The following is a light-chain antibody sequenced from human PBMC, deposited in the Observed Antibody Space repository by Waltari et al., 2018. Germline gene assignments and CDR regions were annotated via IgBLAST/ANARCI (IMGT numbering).Light chain of an antibody. CDR3: QHRRNWPPYT. J-gene: IGKJ2*01. CDR2: DAS. CDR1: ESIGIY. Sequence: EIVLTQSPATLSLSPGERATLSCRASESIGIYLTWYQHKPGQAPGLLIYDASNRATGIPARFSGGGSGRDFTLTINSLEPEDFTVYYCQHRRNWPPYTFGQGTKLEIK. V-gene: IGKV3-11*02.